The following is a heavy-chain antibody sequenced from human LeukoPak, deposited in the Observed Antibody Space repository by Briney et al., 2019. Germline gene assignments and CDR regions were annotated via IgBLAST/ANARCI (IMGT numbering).Heavy chain of an antibody. Sequence: SETLSLTCAVSTDSITSNWWSWVRQPPGKGLGWIGEVHKSGSTNYYPSLQSRVTISIDKSKNQIALELTSVTAADTAVYYCAKEIVGAPTPGAYWGQGILVTVSS. J-gene: IGHJ4*02. CDR3: AKEIVGAPTPGAY. CDR1: TDSITSNW. V-gene: IGHV4-4*02. D-gene: IGHD1-26*01. CDR2: VHKSGST.